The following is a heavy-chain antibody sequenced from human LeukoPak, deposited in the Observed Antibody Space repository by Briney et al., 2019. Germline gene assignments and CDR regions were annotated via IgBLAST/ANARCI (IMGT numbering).Heavy chain of an antibody. D-gene: IGHD6-19*01. CDR1: GFTFTPYA. V-gene: IGHV3-23*01. Sequence: GGSLRLSCAASGFTFTPYAMSRVRQAPGKGLEWVAGIGGVGDRTYYADSVKGRFTISRDNSKDTLFLQMNSLKAEDTAVYYCAKASRQGAVASPLDYWGQGTLVTVSS. CDR3: AKASRQGAVASPLDY. J-gene: IGHJ4*02. CDR2: IGGVGDRT.